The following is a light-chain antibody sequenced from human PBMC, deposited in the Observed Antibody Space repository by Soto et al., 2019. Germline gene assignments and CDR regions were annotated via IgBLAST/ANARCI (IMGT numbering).Light chain of an antibody. J-gene: IGKJ4*01. V-gene: IGKV3-15*01. CDR2: GAS. CDR1: QSVISY. CDR3: QQYSKWPLT. Sequence: EIVMTQSPATLSVSPGERATLSCRASQSVISYLACYQQTPGQPPRLLIYGASTRATGIPARFSGSGSGTEFILSISSLQSEDFAVYYCQQYSKWPLTFGGGTKVDIK.